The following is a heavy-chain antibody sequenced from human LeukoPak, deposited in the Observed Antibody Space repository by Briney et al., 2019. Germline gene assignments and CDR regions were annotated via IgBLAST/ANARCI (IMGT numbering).Heavy chain of an antibody. V-gene: IGHV4-39*01. J-gene: IGHJ4*02. CDR2: IYFSGTI. D-gene: IGHD2-21*01. Sequence: SETLSLTCTDSGGSISSSTYYWGWIRQPPGKGLEWIGSIYFSGTIYYNPSLESRVTISLDTSKNHFSLKLSSVTAADTAVYYCARHAHTYCVPACWGQGTLVTVSS. CDR3: ARHAHTYCVPAC. CDR1: GGSISSSTYY.